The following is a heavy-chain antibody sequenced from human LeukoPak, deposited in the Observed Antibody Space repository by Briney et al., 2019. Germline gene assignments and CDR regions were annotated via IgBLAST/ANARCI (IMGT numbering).Heavy chain of an antibody. CDR2: IYYSGST. D-gene: IGHD3-22*01. CDR1: GGSISSGGYY. Sequence: SETLSLTCTVSGGSISSGGYYWSWIRQHPGKGLEWIGYIYYSGSTYYNPSLKSRVTISVDTSKNQFSLKLSSVTAADTAVYYCARAERPNPNRKMYYYDSRGYWTVFDPWGQGTLVNVSS. J-gene: IGHJ5*02. CDR3: ARAERPNPNRKMYYYDSRGYWTVFDP. V-gene: IGHV4-31*03.